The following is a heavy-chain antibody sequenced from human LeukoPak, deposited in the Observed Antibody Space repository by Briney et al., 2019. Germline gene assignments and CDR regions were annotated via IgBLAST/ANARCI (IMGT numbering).Heavy chain of an antibody. D-gene: IGHD6-13*01. Sequence: GASVNVSCKASGYTFTGYDMHWVRQAPGQGLEWMGGINPNSGGTNYAQKFQGRVTMTRDTSISTAYMELSRLRSDDTAVYYCARDTPPGIAAAGDDYWGQGTLVTVSS. CDR3: ARDTPPGIAAAGDDY. V-gene: IGHV1-2*02. J-gene: IGHJ4*02. CDR1: GYTFTGYD. CDR2: INPNSGGT.